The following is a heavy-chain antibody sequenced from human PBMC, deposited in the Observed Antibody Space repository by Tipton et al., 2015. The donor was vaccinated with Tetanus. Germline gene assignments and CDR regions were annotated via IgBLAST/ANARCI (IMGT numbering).Heavy chain of an antibody. CDR3: ARDRGFTTYNYFDP. J-gene: IGHJ5*02. D-gene: IGHD3-22*01. Sequence: TLSLTCIVSGGSINSGTFYWDWIRQAPGKGLEWIGNIYYNGNTLQNPSLKSRVTMSLDKSKNQFSLNLRSVTAADTAVYYCARDRGFTTYNYFDPWGQGTLVTVSS. CDR2: IYYNGNT. V-gene: IGHV4-39*07. CDR1: GGSINSGTFY.